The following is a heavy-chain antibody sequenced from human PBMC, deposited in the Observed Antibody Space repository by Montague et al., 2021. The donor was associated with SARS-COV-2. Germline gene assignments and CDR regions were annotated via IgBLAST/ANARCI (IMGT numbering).Heavy chain of an antibody. J-gene: IGHJ4*02. CDR3: SRIAFAVIPH. Sequence: CAISGDSVVGLRRGWEEHTSEPPSHLQFVSRILLKTKWNYDYAASVAGRVTVNPDTSKNQVSLELRSVTPEDTAVYYCSRIAFAVIPHWGQGTLVTVSS. CDR1: GDSVVGLRRG. V-gene: IGHV6-1*01. D-gene: IGHD3-16*01. CDR2: ILLKTKWNY.